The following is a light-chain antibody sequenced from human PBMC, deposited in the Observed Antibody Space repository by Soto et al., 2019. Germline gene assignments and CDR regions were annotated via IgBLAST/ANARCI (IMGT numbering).Light chain of an antibody. CDR1: QSISNW. Sequence: DIHITHSPSTLSSSLVERATITCLASQSISNWLAWYQVKPGKAPILLMHDASSLESGVPSRFSGSASGTEFTLTISSLQPDDFATYFCQQYSTYSWTFGQGTKVDIK. CDR2: DAS. V-gene: IGKV1-5*01. J-gene: IGKJ1*01. CDR3: QQYSTYSWT.